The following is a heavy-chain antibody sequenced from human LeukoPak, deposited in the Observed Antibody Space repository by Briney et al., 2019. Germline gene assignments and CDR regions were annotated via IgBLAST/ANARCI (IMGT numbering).Heavy chain of an antibody. V-gene: IGHV4-4*07. CDR2: IYSSGST. CDR3: ARESSPNYAYVWGRYRYTSIDY. Sequence: SETLSLTCSGSGGSISSYYWSWIRQPAGKGLEWIGRIYSSGSTNYNPSLKSRVTISVDTSKNQFSLKLSSVTAADTAVYYCARESSPNYAYVWGRYRYTSIDYWGQGHLVTVSS. D-gene: IGHD3-16*02. CDR1: GGSISSYY. J-gene: IGHJ4*02.